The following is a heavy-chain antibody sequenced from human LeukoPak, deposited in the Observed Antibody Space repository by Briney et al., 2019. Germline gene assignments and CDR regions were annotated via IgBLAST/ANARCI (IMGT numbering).Heavy chain of an antibody. CDR2: IYYSGST. Sequence: PSEILSLTCTVSGGSISSYYWSWIRQPPGKGLEWIGYIYYSGSTNYNPSLKSRVTISVDTSKNQFSLKLSSVTAADTAVYYCARHGPTKSFRANFDYWGQGTLVTVSS. CDR1: GGSISSYY. V-gene: IGHV4-59*08. J-gene: IGHJ4*02. D-gene: IGHD1-14*01. CDR3: ARHGPTKSFRANFDY.